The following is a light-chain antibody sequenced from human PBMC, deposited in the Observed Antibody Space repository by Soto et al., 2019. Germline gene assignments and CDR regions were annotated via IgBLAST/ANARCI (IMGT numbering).Light chain of an antibody. CDR3: SSYTSSSTYV. Sequence: QSALTQPASVSGSPGQSITIACTGTSSDVGGYNYVSWYQQYPGKAPRLVISDVSNRPSGVSNRFSGSKSGNSASLTISGLQAEGEADYYCSSYTSSSTYVFGTGTKVTVL. V-gene: IGLV2-14*01. CDR1: SSDVGGYNY. J-gene: IGLJ1*01. CDR2: DVS.